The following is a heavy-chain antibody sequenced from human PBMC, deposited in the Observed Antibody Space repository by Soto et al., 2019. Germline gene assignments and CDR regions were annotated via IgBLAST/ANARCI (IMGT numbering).Heavy chain of an antibody. D-gene: IGHD2-2*01. CDR3: ARVVPGAEAWFGP. CDR2: ISLYSDGT. Sequence: XSVKVSCNTSGYTFSNDGITWVRQAPGQPLEWLGWISLYSDGTNYAQKFQGRVSMTTDTSTTTAYMELRSLRSDDTAVYYCARVVPGAEAWFGPWGQGTLVTVSS. V-gene: IGHV1-18*01. CDR1: GYTFSNDG. J-gene: IGHJ5*02.